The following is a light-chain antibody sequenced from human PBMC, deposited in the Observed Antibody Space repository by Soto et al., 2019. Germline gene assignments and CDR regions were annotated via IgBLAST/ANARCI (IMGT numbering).Light chain of an antibody. J-gene: IGKJ2*01. V-gene: IGKV3-11*01. CDR3: QQYGSSPYT. CDR2: DAS. CDR1: QSVSRH. Sequence: EIVLTQSPATLSLSPGERATLSCRASQSVSRHLAWYQQKPGQAPRLLIYDASNRATGIPARFSGSGSGTDFTLTISSLEPEDFAVYYCQQYGSSPYTFGQGTKLEIK.